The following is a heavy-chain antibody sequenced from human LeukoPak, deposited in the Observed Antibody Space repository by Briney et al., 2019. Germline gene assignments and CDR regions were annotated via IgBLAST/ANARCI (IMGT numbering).Heavy chain of an antibody. CDR1: GFTFSSYS. CDR3: ARGPPLFDP. Sequence: GGSLRLSCAASGFTFSSYSMNWVRQAPGKGLEWVSYIGTSSSNIYYVDSVKGRFTISRDNAKNSLYLQMNSLRAEDTAVYYCARGPPLFDPWGQGTLVTVSS. CDR2: IGTSSSNI. J-gene: IGHJ5*02. V-gene: IGHV3-21*05.